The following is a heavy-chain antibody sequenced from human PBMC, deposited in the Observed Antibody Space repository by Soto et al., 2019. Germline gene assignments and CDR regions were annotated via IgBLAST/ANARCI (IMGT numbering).Heavy chain of an antibody. J-gene: IGHJ4*02. CDR2: ISDIGGTT. CDR3: VREGDNSYSWYDFDF. V-gene: IGHV3-23*01. Sequence: EVQLLESGGGLVQPGGSLRLSCVASGFTFSSYAMSWVRQAPGKGLEWVSVISDIGGTTYYGDSVKGRFTISRDNSKHTIFLQVSSLTAEYTAVYYCVREGDNSYSWYDFDFWGEGTLVTVNS. D-gene: IGHD6-13*01. CDR1: GFTFSSYA.